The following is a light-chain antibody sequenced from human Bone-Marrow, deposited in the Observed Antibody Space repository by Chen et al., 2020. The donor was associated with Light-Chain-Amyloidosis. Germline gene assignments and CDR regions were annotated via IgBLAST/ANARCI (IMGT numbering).Light chain of an antibody. CDR3: QVWGRSSDRPV. V-gene: IGLV3-21*02. Sequence: SYVLTQPSSVSVAPGQTATIACGGNNIGSTSVHWYQQTPGQAPLLVVDDDSDRPSGIPERLSGSNSGNTATLTISRVEAGDEADYYCQVWGRSSDRPVFGGGTKLTVL. CDR2: DDS. CDR1: NIGSTS. J-gene: IGLJ3*02.